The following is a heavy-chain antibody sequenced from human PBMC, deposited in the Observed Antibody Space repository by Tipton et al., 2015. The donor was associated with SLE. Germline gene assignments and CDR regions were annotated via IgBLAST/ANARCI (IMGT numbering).Heavy chain of an antibody. CDR2: FYYSGNT. V-gene: IGHV4-39*01. CDR1: GGSISSSSYY. D-gene: IGHD5-18*01. Sequence: TLSLTCSVSGGSISSSSYYWGWIRPPPGKGLEWIGTFYYSGNTYYNPSLKSRVTISVDTSKNQFSLILTYVTAADTAVYFCARRQLCLDWGQGTLVTVSS. J-gene: IGHJ4*02. CDR3: ARRQLCLD.